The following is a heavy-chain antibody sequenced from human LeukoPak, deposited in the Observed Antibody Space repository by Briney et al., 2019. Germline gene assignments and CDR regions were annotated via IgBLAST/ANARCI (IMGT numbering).Heavy chain of an antibody. V-gene: IGHV7-4-1*02. CDR1: GYTFTSYD. Sequence: ASVKVSCKASGYTFTSYDINWVRQASGQGLEWMGWINTNTGNPTYAQGFTGRFVFSLDTSVSTAYLQISSLKAEDTAVYYCARVLLRGIIIPGYWGQGTLVTVSS. J-gene: IGHJ4*02. CDR3: ARVLLRGIIIPGY. CDR2: INTNTGNP. D-gene: IGHD3-10*01.